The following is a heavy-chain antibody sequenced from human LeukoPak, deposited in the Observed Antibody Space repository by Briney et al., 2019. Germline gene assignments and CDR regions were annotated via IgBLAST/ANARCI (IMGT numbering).Heavy chain of an antibody. CDR2: MSYSGTS. J-gene: IGHJ6*03. CDR3: AAGSRPYYFYYMAD. Sequence: PSETLSLTCTVSGGSIKTYYWSWSRQSPGKGLEWIGSMSYSGTSNYIPSLKSRVSMTIDISKNQFSLKLTSVTAADTALYFCAAGSRPYYFYYMADWGTGTTVTVSS. V-gene: IGHV4-59*08. CDR1: GGSIKTYY.